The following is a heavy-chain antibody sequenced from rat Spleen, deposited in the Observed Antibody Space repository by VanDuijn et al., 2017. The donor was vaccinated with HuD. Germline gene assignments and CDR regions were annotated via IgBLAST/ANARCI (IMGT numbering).Heavy chain of an antibody. Sequence: EVQLVESGGGLVQPGRSLKLSCVASGFTFSDYNMAWVRQAPKKGLEWVATISYDGSSTYYRDSVKGRFTISRDNAKSTLYLQMDSLRSEDTATYYCATDGYYDGIYYSVYVMDAWAQGASVTVSS. CDR1: GFTFSDYN. J-gene: IGHJ4*01. V-gene: IGHV5-7*01. CDR3: ATDGYYDGIYYSVYVMDA. CDR2: ISYDGSST. D-gene: IGHD1-12*02.